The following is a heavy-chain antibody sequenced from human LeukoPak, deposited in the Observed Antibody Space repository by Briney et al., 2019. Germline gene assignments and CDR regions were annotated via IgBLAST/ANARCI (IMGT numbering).Heavy chain of an antibody. CDR3: ARYYYDSYYYGMDV. D-gene: IGHD3-10*01. Sequence: ASVKVSCKASGYTFTHYYMHWVRQAPGQGLEWMGGIIPIFGTANYAQKFQGRVTITADESTSTAYMELSSLRSEDTAVYYCARYYYDSYYYGMDVWGQGTTVTVSS. V-gene: IGHV1-69*13. J-gene: IGHJ6*02. CDR1: GYTFTHYY. CDR2: IIPIFGTA.